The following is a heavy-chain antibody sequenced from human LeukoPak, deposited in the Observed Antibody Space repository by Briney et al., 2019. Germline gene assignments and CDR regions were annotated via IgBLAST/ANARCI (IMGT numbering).Heavy chain of an antibody. V-gene: IGHV3-23*01. J-gene: IGHJ4*02. D-gene: IGHD6-13*01. CDR1: GFTFSSYG. Sequence: GGSLRLSCAASGFTFSSYGMSWVRQAPGKGLEWVSAISGSGGSTYYADSVKGRFTFSRDNSKNTLYLQMNSLRAEDTAVYYCAKGMLAAAGPSNDYWGQGTLVTVPS. CDR3: AKGMLAAAGPSNDY. CDR2: ISGSGGST.